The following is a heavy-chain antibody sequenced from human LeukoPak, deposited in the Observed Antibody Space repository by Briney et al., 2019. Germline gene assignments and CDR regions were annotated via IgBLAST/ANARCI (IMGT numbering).Heavy chain of an antibody. CDR1: GFTFSSYA. Sequence: PGGSLRLSCAASGFTFSSYAMSWVRQAPGKGLEWVAFIRYDGSNKYYADSVKGRFTISRDNSKNTLYLQMNSLRAEDTAVYYCAKGYYGSGVSLDYWGQGTLVTVSS. D-gene: IGHD3-10*01. J-gene: IGHJ4*02. CDR2: IRYDGSNK. CDR3: AKGYYGSGVSLDY. V-gene: IGHV3-30*02.